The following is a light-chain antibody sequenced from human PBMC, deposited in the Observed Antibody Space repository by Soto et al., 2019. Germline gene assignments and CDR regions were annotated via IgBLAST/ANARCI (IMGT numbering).Light chain of an antibody. Sequence: EIVMTQSPATLSVSPGGRATLSCRASQSVYISLAWYQQRPGQSPRLLVYGAFTRAAGIPARFSGSGSGTEFTLTISSLQSEDFAVYYCQQYNNWPALTFGGGTKVDIK. CDR1: QSVYIS. J-gene: IGKJ4*01. CDR2: GAF. V-gene: IGKV3-15*01. CDR3: QQYNNWPALT.